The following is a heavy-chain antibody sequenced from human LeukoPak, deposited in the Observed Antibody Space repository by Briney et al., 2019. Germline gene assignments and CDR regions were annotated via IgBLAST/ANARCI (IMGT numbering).Heavy chain of an antibody. J-gene: IGHJ4*02. CDR1: GGSISSYY. V-gene: IGHV4-4*07. CDR3: AREWIAVAGTVTFDY. CDR2: IYTSGST. Sequence: SETLSLTCTVSGGSISSYYWSWIRQAAGKGLEWIGRIYTSGSTNYNPSLKSRVTISVDKSKNQFSLKLSSVTAADTAVYYCAREWIAVAGTVTFDYWGQGTLVTVSS. D-gene: IGHD6-19*01.